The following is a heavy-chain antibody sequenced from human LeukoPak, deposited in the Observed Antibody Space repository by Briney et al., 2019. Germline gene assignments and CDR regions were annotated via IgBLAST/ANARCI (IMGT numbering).Heavy chain of an antibody. CDR3: ARDLWGYYDSSGYKYYFDY. D-gene: IGHD3-22*01. J-gene: IGHJ4*02. Sequence: GASVKVSCKASGGTFSSYAISWVRQAPGQGLEWMGRIIPIFGTANYAQKFQGRVTITTDESTSTAYMELSSLRSEDTAVYYCARDLWGYYDSSGYKYYFDYWGQGTLVTVSS. CDR1: GGTFSSYA. V-gene: IGHV1-69*05. CDR2: IIPIFGTA.